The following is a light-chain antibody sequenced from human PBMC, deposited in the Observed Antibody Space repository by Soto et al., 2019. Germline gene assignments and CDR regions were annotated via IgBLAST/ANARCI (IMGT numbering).Light chain of an antibody. CDR3: QQHGGSPIT. CDR1: QTVIRNC. V-gene: IGKV3-20*01. Sequence: EIVLTQSPGTLSLSPGERATLSCRASQTVIRNCLAWHQQKPGQTPRLLVYGASSRATGIPDRFSGSGSGTDLTLTISRLEPEDFAVYYCQQHGGSPITFGQGTRLEIK. CDR2: GAS. J-gene: IGKJ5*01.